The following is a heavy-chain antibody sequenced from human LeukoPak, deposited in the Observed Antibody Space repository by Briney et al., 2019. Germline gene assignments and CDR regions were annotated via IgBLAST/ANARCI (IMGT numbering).Heavy chain of an antibody. D-gene: IGHD3-9*01. CDR1: GXTFSSFW. J-gene: IGHJ4*02. Sequence: GSLRLSCSASGXTFSSFWMHWVRQAPGKGLVWVSRIYVDGRSTTYADSVKGRFTISRDNAKNTLYLQMNSLRAEDAAVYYCVRDPYDILTGPYFDYWGQGTLVTVSS. CDR2: IYVDGRST. V-gene: IGHV3-74*03. CDR3: VRDPYDILTGPYFDY.